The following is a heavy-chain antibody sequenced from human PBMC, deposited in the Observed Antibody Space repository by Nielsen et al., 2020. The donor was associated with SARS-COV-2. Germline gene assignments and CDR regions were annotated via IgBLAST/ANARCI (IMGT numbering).Heavy chain of an antibody. CDR2: INPSGGST. CDR1: GYTFTSYY. CDR3: ARVDYGSGSYPTYSSYYYYGMDV. V-gene: IGHV1-46*01. J-gene: IGHJ6*02. D-gene: IGHD3-10*01. Sequence: ASVKVSCKASGYTFTSYYMHWVRQAPGQGLEWMGIINPSGGSTSYAQKFQGRVTITADKSTSTAYMELSSLRSEDTAVYYCARVDYGSGSYPTYSSYYYYGMDVWGQGTTVTVSS.